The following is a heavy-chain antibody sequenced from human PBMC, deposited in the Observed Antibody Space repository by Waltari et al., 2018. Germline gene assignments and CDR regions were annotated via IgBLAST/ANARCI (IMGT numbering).Heavy chain of an antibody. CDR3: ASFDYGDYEGVY. V-gene: IGHV3-30*02. Sequence: QVQLVESGGGVVQPGGSLRLSCVASGFTFRSYGMHWVRQAPGRGIEWVAFIRYDGSNKYYVDSVKGRFTISRDNSKNTLYLQMNSLRPEDTAVYYCASFDYGDYEGVYWGQGTLVTVSS. J-gene: IGHJ4*02. CDR2: IRYDGSNK. CDR1: GFTFRSYG. D-gene: IGHD4-17*01.